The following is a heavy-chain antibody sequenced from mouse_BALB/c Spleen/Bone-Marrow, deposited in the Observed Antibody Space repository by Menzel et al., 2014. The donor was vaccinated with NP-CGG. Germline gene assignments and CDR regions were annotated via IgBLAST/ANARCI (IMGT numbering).Heavy chain of an antibody. V-gene: IGHV1-74*01. Sequence: VQVVESGAELVRPGASVKLSCKASGYSFTSYWMNWVKQRPGQGLEWIGMIHPSDSETRLNQKFKDKATLSVDKSSSTAYMQLSSPTSEDSAVYYCARFGNYEGFAYWGQGTLVTVSA. D-gene: IGHD2-1*01. J-gene: IGHJ3*01. CDR1: GYSFTSYW. CDR2: IHPSDSET. CDR3: ARFGNYEGFAY.